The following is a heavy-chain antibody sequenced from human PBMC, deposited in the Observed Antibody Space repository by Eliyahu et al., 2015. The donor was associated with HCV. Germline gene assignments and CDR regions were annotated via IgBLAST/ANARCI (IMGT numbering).Heavy chain of an antibody. CDR1: GFSLSTTGMC. V-gene: IGHV2-70*01. CDR3: ARRRSAGLYDAFDI. D-gene: IGHD3/OR15-3a*01. CDR2: IDWEDDK. J-gene: IGHJ3*02. Sequence: QVTLRESGPALVKPTQTLTLTCTFSGFSLSTTGMCVSWIRQPPGKALEWLALIDWEDDKYYSTSLKTRLTISKDTSKNQVVLTMTNMDPVDTATYYCARRRSAGLYDAFDIWGQGTMVTVSS.